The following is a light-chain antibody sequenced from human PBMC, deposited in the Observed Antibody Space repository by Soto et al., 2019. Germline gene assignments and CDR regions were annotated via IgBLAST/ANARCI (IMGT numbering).Light chain of an antibody. J-gene: IGLJ1*01. CDR3: TAWDNSLNGYV. Sequence: QSVLTQPPSASGTPGQRVTICCSGSSSNIGINTVNWYQQVPGTAPKPLIYSNDHRASGVPDRFSGSKSGTSVSLAISGLQSEDEADYYCTAWDNSLNGYVFGAGTKLTVL. CDR1: SSNIGINT. CDR2: SND. V-gene: IGLV1-44*01.